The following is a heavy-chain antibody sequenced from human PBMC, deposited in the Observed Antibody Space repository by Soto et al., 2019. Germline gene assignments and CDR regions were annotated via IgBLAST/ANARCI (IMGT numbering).Heavy chain of an antibody. CDR3: ARMESFGSLNWFDP. CDR2: MNPGSGDT. D-gene: IGHD5-18*01. V-gene: IGHV1-8*02. Sequence: ASVKVSCKASGCTFTNNDVSWVRQATGQGLEWMGWMNPGSGDTLYAQKFQGRVTMTRDISIATAYMELNSLTSEDTAIYYCARMESFGSLNWFDPWGQGTLVTVPS. J-gene: IGHJ5*02. CDR1: GCTFTNND.